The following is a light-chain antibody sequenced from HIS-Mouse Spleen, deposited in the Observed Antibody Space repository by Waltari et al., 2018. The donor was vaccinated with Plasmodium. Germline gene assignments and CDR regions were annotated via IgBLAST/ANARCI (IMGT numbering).Light chain of an antibody. CDR2: EDS. Sequence: SYELTQPPSVSVSPGQTARITCSGHALPKQYAYWYQQKSGQAPVLVLYEDSKRPSGIPERFSGSSSGTMATLTISGAQVEDEADYYCYSTDSSGNHRVFGGGTKLTVL. V-gene: IGLV3-10*01. CDR3: YSTDSSGNHRV. J-gene: IGLJ3*02. CDR1: ALPKQY.